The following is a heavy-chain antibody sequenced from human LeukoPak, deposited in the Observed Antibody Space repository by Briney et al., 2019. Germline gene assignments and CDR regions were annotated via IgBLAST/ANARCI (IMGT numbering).Heavy chain of an antibody. Sequence: GGSLRLSCAASGFTFSSYWMHWVRQAPGKGMGWVSRMSSVGSDTTYTDSVKGRFVISRDNAKNTLYLQINGLRAENTAVYYCARAVTGGGDAFDIWGQGTMVTVSS. CDR3: ARAVTGGGDAFDI. J-gene: IGHJ3*02. D-gene: IGHD2-8*02. CDR2: MSSVGSDT. V-gene: IGHV3-74*01. CDR1: GFTFSSYW.